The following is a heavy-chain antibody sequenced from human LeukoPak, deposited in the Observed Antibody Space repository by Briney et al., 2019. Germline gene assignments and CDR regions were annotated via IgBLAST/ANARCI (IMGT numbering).Heavy chain of an antibody. Sequence: PSETLSLTCTVSGGSISSYYWSWIRQPPGKGLEWIGYIYYSGSTNYNPSLKSRVTISVDTSKNQFSLKLSSVTAADTAVYYCARDFTVVGGSHYDYWGQGTLVTVSS. CDR3: ARDFTVVGGSHYDY. J-gene: IGHJ4*02. CDR2: IYYSGST. V-gene: IGHV4-59*01. CDR1: GGSISSYY. D-gene: IGHD1-26*01.